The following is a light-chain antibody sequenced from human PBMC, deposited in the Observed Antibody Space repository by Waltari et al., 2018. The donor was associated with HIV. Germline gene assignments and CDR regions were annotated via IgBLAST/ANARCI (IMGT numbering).Light chain of an antibody. V-gene: IGLV4-69*01. Sequence: QLVLTQSPSSSAYLSASVKLTCTLSSGPTPYALAWHPQQPEKGPRFLMKVNSDGSHTRGDGIPDRFSGSSSGAQRYLTISSLQSADEADYYCQTWGTGIVVFGGGTKLTVL. J-gene: IGLJ2*01. CDR1: SGPTPYA. CDR2: VNSDGSH. CDR3: QTWGTGIVV.